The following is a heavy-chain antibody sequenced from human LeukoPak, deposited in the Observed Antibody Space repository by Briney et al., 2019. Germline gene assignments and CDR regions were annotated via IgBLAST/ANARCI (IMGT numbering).Heavy chain of an antibody. V-gene: IGHV3-21*01. CDR1: GFTFSSYS. CDR2: ISSSSRYI. J-gene: IGHJ6*03. Sequence: GGSLRLSCAASGFTFSSYSMNWVRQAPGKGLEWVSSISSSSRYIYYADSVKGRFTISRDNARNSLYLQMNSLRAEDTAVYYCARGITIFGVVIDYYYYYMDVWGKGTTVTVSS. D-gene: IGHD3-3*01. CDR3: ARGITIFGVVIDYYYYYMDV.